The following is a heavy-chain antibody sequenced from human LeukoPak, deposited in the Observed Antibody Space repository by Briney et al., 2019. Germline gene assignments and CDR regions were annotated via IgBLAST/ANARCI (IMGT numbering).Heavy chain of an antibody. V-gene: IGHV3-7*01. CDR1: GFTFSNYW. CDR2: IKQDGSEK. D-gene: IGHD5-18*01. Sequence: GGSLRLSCAASGFTFSNYWMTWVRQAPGKGLEWVANIKQDGSEKYYVDSAKGRFTISRDNAKNSLYLQTNSLRAEDTAVYYCARCGYSHGYGWGGGYYYYYMDVWGKGTTVTVSS. J-gene: IGHJ6*03. CDR3: ARCGYSHGYGWGGGYYYYYMDV.